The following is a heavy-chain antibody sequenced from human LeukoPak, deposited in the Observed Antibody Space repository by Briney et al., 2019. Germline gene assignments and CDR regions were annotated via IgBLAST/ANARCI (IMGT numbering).Heavy chain of an antibody. Sequence: GRSLRLSCPASGFTFSSYAMSWVRNAPEKGLEWVSAISGSGGSTYYADSVKGRFTISRDNSKNTLYLQMNSLRAEDTAVYYCAKGTDFWSGSYYFDYWGQGTLVTVSS. J-gene: IGHJ4*02. CDR2: ISGSGGST. V-gene: IGHV3-23*01. CDR1: GFTFSSYA. CDR3: AKGTDFWSGSYYFDY. D-gene: IGHD3-3*01.